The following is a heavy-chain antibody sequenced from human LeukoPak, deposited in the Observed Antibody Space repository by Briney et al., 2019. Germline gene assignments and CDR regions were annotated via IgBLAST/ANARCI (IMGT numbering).Heavy chain of an antibody. CDR1: GGSISSYY. D-gene: IGHD3-9*01. CDR3: ARGVSTGLFDY. Sequence: SETLSLTCTVSGGSISSYYWSRIRQPPGKGLEWIGYIYYSGSTNYNPSLKSRVTISVDTSKNQFSLKLSSVTAADTAVYYCARGVSTGLFDYWGQGTLVTVSS. J-gene: IGHJ4*02. CDR2: IYYSGST. V-gene: IGHV4-59*01.